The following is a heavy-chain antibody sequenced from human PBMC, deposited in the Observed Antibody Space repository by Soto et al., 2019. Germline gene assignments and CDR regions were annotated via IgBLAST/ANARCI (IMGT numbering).Heavy chain of an antibody. D-gene: IGHD2-15*01. V-gene: IGHV3-23*01. CDR2: INGGGAGT. Sequence: GGSLRLSCATSGFTFSSHAMTWVRQAPGKGLEWVSTINGGGAGTYYAESVKGRFTISRDNSHDTLYLQMDSLRDEDMALYYCAKVEYCSGGSCPYFDYWGQGALVTVSS. CDR1: GFTFSSHA. J-gene: IGHJ4*02. CDR3: AKVEYCSGGSCPYFDY.